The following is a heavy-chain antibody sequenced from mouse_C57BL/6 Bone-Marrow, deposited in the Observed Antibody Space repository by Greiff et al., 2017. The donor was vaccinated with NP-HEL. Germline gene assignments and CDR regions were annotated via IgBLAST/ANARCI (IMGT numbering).Heavy chain of an antibody. CDR3: ARHDGYPDY. D-gene: IGHD2-3*01. CDR1: GYTFPNYW. CDR2: IYPGGGYT. V-gene: IGHV1-63*01. Sequence: QLQQSGAELVRPGTSVKMSCKASGYTFPNYWIGWAKQRPGHGLEWIGDIYPGGGYTNYNEKFKGKATLTADKSSSTAYMQFSSLTSEDSAIYYCARHDGYPDYWGQGTTLTVSS. J-gene: IGHJ2*01.